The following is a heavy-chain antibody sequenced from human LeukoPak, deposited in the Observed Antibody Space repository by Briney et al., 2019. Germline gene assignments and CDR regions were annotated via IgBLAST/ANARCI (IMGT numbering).Heavy chain of an antibody. CDR3: ARSAGVGANLAFDY. Sequence: SETLSLTCTVSGGSISSYYWTWIRQPPGKGLEWIGYIYYSGSTTYNPSLKSRVTISIDTSKNQFSLKLTSVTAADTAVYYCARSAGVGANLAFDYWGQGTLVTVSA. CDR1: GGSISSYY. J-gene: IGHJ4*02. V-gene: IGHV4-59*01. D-gene: IGHD1-26*01. CDR2: IYYSGST.